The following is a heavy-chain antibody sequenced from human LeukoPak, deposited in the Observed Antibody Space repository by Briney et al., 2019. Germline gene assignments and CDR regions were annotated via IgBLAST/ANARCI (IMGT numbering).Heavy chain of an antibody. V-gene: IGHV3-53*01. CDR2: IYSGGST. J-gene: IGHJ4*02. D-gene: IGHD6-19*01. CDR3: ARDFHSSGWYPLPANFDY. CDR1: GFTVSSNY. Sequence: PGGSLRLSCAASGFTVSSNYMSWVRQAPGKGLEWVSIIYSGGSTFYADSVKGRFTISRDNSKNTLYLQMNSLRAEDTAVYYCARDFHSSGWYPLPANFDYWGQGTLVTVSS.